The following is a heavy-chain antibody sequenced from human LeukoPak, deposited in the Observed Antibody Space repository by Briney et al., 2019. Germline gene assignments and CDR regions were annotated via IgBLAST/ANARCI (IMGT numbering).Heavy chain of an antibody. Sequence: GGSLRLSCVASGFTFSNYWMHWVRQAPGKGLEWVSRLNGEASSADYADSVKGRFTISRDNAKNSLYLQMNSLRAEDTAVYYCARGAPSTIFGVVDHGTFDYWGQGTLVTVSS. V-gene: IGHV3-74*01. CDR2: LNGEASSA. J-gene: IGHJ4*02. D-gene: IGHD3-3*01. CDR1: GFTFSNYW. CDR3: ARGAPSTIFGVVDHGTFDY.